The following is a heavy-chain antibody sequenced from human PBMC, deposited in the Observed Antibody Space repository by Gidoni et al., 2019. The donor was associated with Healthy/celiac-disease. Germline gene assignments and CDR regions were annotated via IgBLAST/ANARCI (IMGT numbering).Heavy chain of an antibody. V-gene: IGHV1-69*04. CDR3: ASGDSSGYSSHDAFDI. CDR2: IIPIFGIA. D-gene: IGHD3-22*01. J-gene: IGHJ3*02. Sequence: QVQLVQSGAEVKKPGSSVKVSCKASGGTFSSYAISWMRQAPGQGLEWMGRIIPIFGIANYAQKFQGRVTITADKSTSTAYMELSSLRSEDTAVYYCASGDSSGYSSHDAFDIWGQGTMVTVSS. CDR1: GGTFSSYA.